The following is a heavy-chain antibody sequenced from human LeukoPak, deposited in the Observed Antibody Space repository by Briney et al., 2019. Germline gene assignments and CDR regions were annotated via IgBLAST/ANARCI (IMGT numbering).Heavy chain of an antibody. CDR2: ISYDGSNK. Sequence: PGGSLRLSCAASGFTFSSYAMHWVRQAPGKGLEWVAVISYDGSNKYYADSVKGRFTISRDNSKNTLYLQMNSLRAEDTAVYYCARGYGDYAPRYYYYGMDVWGQGTTVTVSS. D-gene: IGHD4-17*01. CDR1: GFTFSSYA. J-gene: IGHJ6*02. V-gene: IGHV3-30-3*01. CDR3: ARGYGDYAPRYYYYGMDV.